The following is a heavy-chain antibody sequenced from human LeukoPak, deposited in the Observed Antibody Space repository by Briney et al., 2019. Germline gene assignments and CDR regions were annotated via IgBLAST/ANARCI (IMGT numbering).Heavy chain of an antibody. Sequence: SVKVSCKASGGTFSSYAISWVRQAPGQGLEWMGRIIPILGIANYAQKFQGRVTITADKSTSTAYMELSSLRSEDTAVYYCARDSYYYDSSGYYTFGYWGQGTLVTVSP. CDR1: GGTFSSYA. CDR2: IIPILGIA. J-gene: IGHJ4*02. V-gene: IGHV1-69*04. CDR3: ARDSYYYDSSGYYTFGY. D-gene: IGHD3-22*01.